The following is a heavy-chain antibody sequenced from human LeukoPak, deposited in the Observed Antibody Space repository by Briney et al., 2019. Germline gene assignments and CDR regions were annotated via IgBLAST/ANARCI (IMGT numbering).Heavy chain of an antibody. CDR1: GDPIIGYY. J-gene: IGHJ6*03. Sequence: PSETLSLTCSVSGDPIIGYYWGWIRQPPGKGLEWIGEINHSGSTNYNPSLKSRVTISVDTSKNQFSLKLSSVTAADTAVYYCARERSPGYYGRAYYYYYMDVWGKGTTVTVSS. V-gene: IGHV4-34*01. D-gene: IGHD3-16*01. CDR3: ARERSPGYYGRAYYYYYMDV. CDR2: INHSGST.